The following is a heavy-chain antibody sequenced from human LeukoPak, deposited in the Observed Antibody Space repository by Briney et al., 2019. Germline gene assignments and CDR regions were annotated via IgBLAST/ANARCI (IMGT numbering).Heavy chain of an antibody. CDR3: AWSSGWYDYYGMDV. Sequence: SQTLSLTCAISGDSVSSNSAAWNWIRQSPSRGLEWLGRTYYRSKWYNDYAVSVKSRITINPDTPKNQFSLQLNSVTPEDTAVYYCAWSSGWYDYYGMDVWGQGTTVTVSS. CDR1: GDSVSSNSAA. J-gene: IGHJ6*02. CDR2: TYYRSKWYN. D-gene: IGHD6-19*01. V-gene: IGHV6-1*01.